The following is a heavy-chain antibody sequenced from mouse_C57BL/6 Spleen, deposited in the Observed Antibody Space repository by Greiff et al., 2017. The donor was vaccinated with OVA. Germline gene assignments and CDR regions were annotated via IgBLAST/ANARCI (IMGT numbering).Heavy chain of an antibody. Sequence: VHVKQSGAELVKPGASVKLSCTASGFNIKDYYMHWVKQRTEQGLEWIGRIDPADGETNYAPKFQGKATITADTSSNTAYLQLSSLTSEDTAVYYCSRWITTGVDCAMDYWGQGTSVTVSS. CDR2: IDPADGET. V-gene: IGHV14-2*01. D-gene: IGHD1-1*01. CDR3: SRWITTGVDCAMDY. CDR1: GFNIKDYY. J-gene: IGHJ4*01.